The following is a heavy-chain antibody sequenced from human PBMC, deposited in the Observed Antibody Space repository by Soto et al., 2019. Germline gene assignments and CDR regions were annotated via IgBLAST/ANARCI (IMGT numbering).Heavy chain of an antibody. V-gene: IGHV4-31*03. Sequence: SETLSLTCTVSGGSISSGGYYWSWIRQHPGKGLEWIGYIYYSGSTYYNPSLKSRVTISVDTSKNQFSLKLSSVTAADTAVYYCARAPEYSSSSWLGETDYWGQGTLVTVSS. CDR1: GGSISSGGYY. D-gene: IGHD6-6*01. CDR3: ARAPEYSSSSWLGETDY. CDR2: IYYSGST. J-gene: IGHJ4*02.